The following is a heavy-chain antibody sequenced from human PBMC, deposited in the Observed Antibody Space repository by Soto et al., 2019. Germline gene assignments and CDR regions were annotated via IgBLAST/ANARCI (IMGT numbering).Heavy chain of an antibody. CDR2: IYSGGST. CDR1: GFTFSSYE. D-gene: IGHD6-13*01. J-gene: IGHJ6*02. Sequence: GGSLRLSCAASGFTFSSYEMNWVRQAPGRGLEWVSVIYSGGSTYYADSVKGRFTISRDNSKNTLYLQMNSLGAEDTAVYYCARESLGIAAAGYYYRMDVWGQGTTVTVSS. CDR3: ARESLGIAAAGYYYRMDV. V-gene: IGHV3-53*01.